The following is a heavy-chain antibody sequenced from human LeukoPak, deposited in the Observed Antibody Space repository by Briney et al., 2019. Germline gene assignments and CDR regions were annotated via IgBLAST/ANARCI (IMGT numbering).Heavy chain of an antibody. Sequence: SETLSLTCTVSGASISSTPSYWGWIRQPPEKGLEWIGSIYYTGTTYYSPSLKSRVTISIDTSNNRFSLRLTSVTAADTALYYCARRMPSSGYSYDFWGLGTLVSVSS. CDR3: ARRMPSSGYSYDF. J-gene: IGHJ4*02. CDR2: IYYTGTT. D-gene: IGHD6-13*01. V-gene: IGHV4-39*01. CDR1: GASISSTPSY.